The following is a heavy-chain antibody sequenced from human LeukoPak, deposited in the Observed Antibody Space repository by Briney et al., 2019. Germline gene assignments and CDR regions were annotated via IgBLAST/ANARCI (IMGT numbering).Heavy chain of an antibody. J-gene: IGHJ5*02. CDR2: ISYDGSNK. CDR3: AKAMVRGVNWFDP. CDR1: GFTFSSYA. Sequence: PGRSLRLSCAASGFTFSSYAMHWVRQAPGKGLEWVAVISYDGSNKYYADSVKGRFTISRDNSKNTLYLQMNSLRAEDTAVYYCAKAMVRGVNWFDPWGQGTLVTVSS. D-gene: IGHD3-10*01. V-gene: IGHV3-30-3*01.